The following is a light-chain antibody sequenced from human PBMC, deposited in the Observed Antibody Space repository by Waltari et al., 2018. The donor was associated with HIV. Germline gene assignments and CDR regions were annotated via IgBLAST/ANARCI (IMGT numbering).Light chain of an antibody. CDR3: QQYYSTPWT. CDR2: WAS. Sequence: DIVMTQSPDSLAVSLGERATINCKSSQSVLFHSNNKNYLAWYQQKPGQPHTLLIYWASTREFGVPDRFSGSGSGTDFTLTISSLQAEDVALYYCQQYYSTPWTFGQGTKVEIK. V-gene: IGKV4-1*01. CDR1: QSVLFHSNNKNY. J-gene: IGKJ1*01.